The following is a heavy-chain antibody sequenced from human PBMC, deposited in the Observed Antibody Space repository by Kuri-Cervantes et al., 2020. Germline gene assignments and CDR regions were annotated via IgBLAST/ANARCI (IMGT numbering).Heavy chain of an antibody. CDR2: ISWNSGSI. V-gene: IGHV3-9*01. J-gene: IGHJ6*02. D-gene: IGHD2-2*01. CDR3: AKGTSPHIVVVPAAREGVPHKYYYYYYGMDV. Sequence: GGSLRLSCAASKFTFDDYAMHWVRQAPGKGLKWVSGISWNSGSIDYADSVKGRFTISRDNAKNSLYLQMNSLRAEDTALYYCAKGTSPHIVVVPAAREGVPHKYYYYYYGMDVCGQGTTVTVSS. CDR1: KFTFDDYA.